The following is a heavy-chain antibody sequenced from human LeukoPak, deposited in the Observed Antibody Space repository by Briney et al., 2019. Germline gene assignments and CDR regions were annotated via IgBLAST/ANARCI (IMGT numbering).Heavy chain of an antibody. V-gene: IGHV4-61*02. CDR1: GASIISGSYY. Sequence: PSETLSLTCTVSGASIISGSYYWSWIRQPAGKGLEWIGSIYPSGSTNYNPSLQSRVTISVDTSKNQFSLKLNSVTAADTAVYYCARSTGSSGWRYFDYWGQGTLVIVSS. D-gene: IGHD6-19*01. J-gene: IGHJ4*02. CDR3: ARSTGSSGWRYFDY. CDR2: IYPSGST.